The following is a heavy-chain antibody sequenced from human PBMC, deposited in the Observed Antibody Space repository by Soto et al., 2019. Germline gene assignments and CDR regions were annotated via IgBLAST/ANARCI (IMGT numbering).Heavy chain of an antibody. Sequence: PSETLSLTCAVYGGSFSGYYWSWIRQPPGKGLEWIGEINHSGSTNYNPSLKSRVTISVDTSKNQFSLKLSSVTAADTAVYYCARGRRVRGGSSGWYERYYYYGMDVWGQGTTVTVSS. CDR1: GGSFSGYY. CDR3: ARGRRVRGGSSGWYERYYYYGMDV. J-gene: IGHJ6*02. CDR2: INHSGST. D-gene: IGHD6-19*01. V-gene: IGHV4-34*01.